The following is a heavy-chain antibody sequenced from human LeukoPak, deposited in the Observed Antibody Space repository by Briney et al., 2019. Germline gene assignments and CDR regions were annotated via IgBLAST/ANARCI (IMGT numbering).Heavy chain of an antibody. V-gene: IGHV1-69*04. Sequence: ASVKVSCKASGGTFSSYAISWVRQAPGQGLEWMGRIIPILGIANYAQKFQGRVTITADKSTSTAYMELSSLRSEDTAVYYCARGYGSSWYMYYFDYWGQGTLVTVSS. D-gene: IGHD6-13*01. CDR2: IIPILGIA. CDR3: ARGYGSSWYMYYFDY. CDR1: GGTFSSYA. J-gene: IGHJ4*02.